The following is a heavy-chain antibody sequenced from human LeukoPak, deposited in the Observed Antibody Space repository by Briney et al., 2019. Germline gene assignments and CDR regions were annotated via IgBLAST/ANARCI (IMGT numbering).Heavy chain of an antibody. Sequence: GGSLRLSCAASGFTLSNYSMNWVRQAPGKGLEWVSSISSSSSYIYYADSVKGRFTISRDNAKNSLYLQMNSLRAEDTAVYYCARANRPAANHAFDIWGQGTMVTVSS. D-gene: IGHD1-14*01. CDR3: ARANRPAANHAFDI. CDR1: GFTLSNYS. J-gene: IGHJ3*02. V-gene: IGHV3-21*01. CDR2: ISSSSSYI.